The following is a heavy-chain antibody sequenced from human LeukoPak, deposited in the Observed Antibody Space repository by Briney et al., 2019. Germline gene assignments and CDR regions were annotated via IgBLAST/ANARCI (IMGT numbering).Heavy chain of an antibody. D-gene: IGHD5-18*01. CDR1: GFTFSNFA. J-gene: IGHJ4*02. CDR3: ARVREYTYGYIDY. V-gene: IGHV3-23*01. Sequence: GGSLRLSCAASGFTFSNFAMSWVRRAPGKGLEWVSAISGSGYSTYYADSVKGRFTISRDNSKNRLYLQMDSLRAEDTAVYYCARVREYTYGYIDYWGQGTLVTVSS. CDR2: ISGSGYST.